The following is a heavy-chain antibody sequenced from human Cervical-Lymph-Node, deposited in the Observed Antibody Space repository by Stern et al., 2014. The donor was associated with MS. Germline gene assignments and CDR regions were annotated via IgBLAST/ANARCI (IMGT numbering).Heavy chain of an antibody. CDR2: IHDSGST. Sequence: VQLVESGPGLVKPSQTLSLTCTVSGGSISSSGYYWSWIRQPADKGLEWIGRIHDSGSTYYNPSLKSRVTISMDTAKHHVSLNLPSVTAADTAVYYCATTRWDLFTWNWFDPWGQGTLVTVSS. V-gene: IGHV4-61*02. J-gene: IGHJ5*02. CDR3: ATTRWDLFTWNWFDP. D-gene: IGHD1-26*01. CDR1: GGSISSSGYY.